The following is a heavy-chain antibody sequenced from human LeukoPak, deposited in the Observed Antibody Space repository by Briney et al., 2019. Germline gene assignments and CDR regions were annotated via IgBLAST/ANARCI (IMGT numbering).Heavy chain of an antibody. D-gene: IGHD3-3*01. Sequence: GESLKISCKGSGYSFSSHWIGWVRQMPEKGLEWMGVIYPGDSDTRYSPSFQGQVTISADKSISTAYLQWSSLKASDTAMYYCARLHSTIFGVVDYWGQGTLVTVSS. CDR3: ARLHSTIFGVVDY. J-gene: IGHJ4*02. V-gene: IGHV5-51*01. CDR1: GYSFSSHW. CDR2: IYPGDSDT.